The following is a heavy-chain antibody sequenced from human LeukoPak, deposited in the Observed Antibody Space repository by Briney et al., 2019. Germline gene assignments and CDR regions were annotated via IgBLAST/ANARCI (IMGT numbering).Heavy chain of an antibody. CDR3: ARGENWFDP. V-gene: IGHV4-30-2*06. CDR1: GASISSGAYY. CDR2: MSHYGST. Sequence: SETLSLTCTVSGASISSGAYYWSWIRQSPGKGLEYIGYMSHYGSTYYNPSLKSRVSISVDRSKNQFSLNLNSVTAADTALYYCARGENWFDPWGQGTLVTVSS. J-gene: IGHJ5*02.